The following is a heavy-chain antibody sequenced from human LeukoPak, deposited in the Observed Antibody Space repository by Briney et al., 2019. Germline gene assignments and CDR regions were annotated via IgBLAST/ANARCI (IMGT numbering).Heavy chain of an antibody. D-gene: IGHD3-16*01. CDR3: ARDYTYRSLTIDY. CDR2: ISSSGSTI. J-gene: IGHJ4*02. CDR1: GLTFSDYY. V-gene: IGHV3-11*01. Sequence: GGSLRLSCAASGLTFSDYYMSWIRQAPGKGLEWVSYISSSGSTIYYADSVKGRFTISRDNAKNSLYLQMNSLRAEDTAVYYCARDYTYRSLTIDYWGQGTLVTVSS.